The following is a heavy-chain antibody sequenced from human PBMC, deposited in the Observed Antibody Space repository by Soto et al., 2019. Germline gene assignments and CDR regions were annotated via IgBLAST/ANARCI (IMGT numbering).Heavy chain of an antibody. V-gene: IGHV1-69*01. CDR1: GGTFSSYA. CDR2: IIPIFGTA. D-gene: IGHD3-10*01. Sequence: QVQLVQSGAEVQKPGSSVKVSCKASGGTFSSYAIRWVRQAPGQGLEWMGGIIPIFGTANYAQKFQGRVTITADESTSTAYMELSSLRSEDTAVYYCARERRNHYGSGVIDYWCQGTLVTVSS. J-gene: IGHJ4*02. CDR3: ARERRNHYGSGVIDY.